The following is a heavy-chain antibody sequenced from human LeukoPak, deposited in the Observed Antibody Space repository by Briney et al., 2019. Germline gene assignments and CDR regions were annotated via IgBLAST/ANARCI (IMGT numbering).Heavy chain of an antibody. CDR1: GFTFGDYA. V-gene: IGHV3-49*04. D-gene: IGHD5-18*01. J-gene: IGHJ4*02. Sequence: GGSLRLSCTASGFTFGDYAMSWVRQAPGKGLEWVGFIRSKAYGGTTEYAASVKGRFTISRDDSKSIAYLQMNSLKTEDTAVYYCTRRGYGYGTYYFDYWGQGTLVTVSS. CDR3: TRRGYGYGTYYFDY. CDR2: IRSKAYGGTT.